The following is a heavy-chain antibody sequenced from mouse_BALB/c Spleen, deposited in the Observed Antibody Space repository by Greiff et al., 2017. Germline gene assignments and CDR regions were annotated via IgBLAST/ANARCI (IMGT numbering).Heavy chain of an antibody. CDR3: ARDYYGSNMDY. CDR2: INPSTGYT. CDR1: GYTFTSYW. Sequence: QVQLQQSGAELAKPGASVKMSCKASGYTFTSYWMHWVKQRPGQGLEWIGYINPSTGYTEYNQKFKDKATLTADKSSSTAYMQLSSLTSEDSAVYYCARDYYGSNMDYWGQGTSVTVSS. D-gene: IGHD1-1*01. J-gene: IGHJ4*01. V-gene: IGHV1-7*01.